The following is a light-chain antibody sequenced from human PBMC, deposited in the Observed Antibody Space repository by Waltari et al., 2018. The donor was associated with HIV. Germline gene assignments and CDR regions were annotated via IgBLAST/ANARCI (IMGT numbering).Light chain of an antibody. CDR2: RHN. V-gene: IGLV1-47*01. CDR3: AAWDDSLSGPV. Sequence: QSVLPPPPSVSGTPGPSVSISCSGSSSNIGTNYVYWYQQFPGTAPKLLIYRHNQRASGVPDRFSGSKSGTSASLAISGLRSEDDAGYFCAAWDDSLSGPVFGGGTKLTVL. J-gene: IGLJ3*02. CDR1: SSNIGTNY.